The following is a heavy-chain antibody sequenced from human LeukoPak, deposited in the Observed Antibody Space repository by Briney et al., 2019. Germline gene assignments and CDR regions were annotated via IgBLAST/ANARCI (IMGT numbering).Heavy chain of an antibody. J-gene: IGHJ4*02. CDR3: ARDQMHIVVVTAIDY. Sequence: PGGSLRLSCAASGLTFSSYGMHWVRQAPGKGLEWVAVIWYDGSNKYYADSVKGRFTTSRDNSKNTLYLQMNSLRAEDTAVYYCARDQMHIVVVTAIDYWGQGTLVTVSS. CDR1: GLTFSSYG. CDR2: IWYDGSNK. D-gene: IGHD2-21*02. V-gene: IGHV3-33*01.